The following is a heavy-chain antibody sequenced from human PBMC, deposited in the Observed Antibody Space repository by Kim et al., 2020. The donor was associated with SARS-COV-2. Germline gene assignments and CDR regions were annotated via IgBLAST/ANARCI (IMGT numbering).Heavy chain of an antibody. Sequence: GGSLRLSCAASGFTFSNYGMHWVRQAPGKGLEWVAVIWYDGTNKFYADSVKGRFTISRDNSKNTLFLQMNSLRAEDTAVYYCAKDPATTVIRHYFDYWG. J-gene: IGHJ4*01. CDR1: GFTFSNYG. CDR3: AKDPATTVIRHYFDY. CDR2: IWYDGTNK. D-gene: IGHD4-17*01. V-gene: IGHV3-33*06.